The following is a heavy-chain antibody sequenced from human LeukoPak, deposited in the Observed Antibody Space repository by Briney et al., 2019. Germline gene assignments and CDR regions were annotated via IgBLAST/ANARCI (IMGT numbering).Heavy chain of an antibody. CDR3: ARDRACSNGVCSYFDY. V-gene: IGHV4-39*01. CDR2: SYYSGNT. Sequence: SETLSLTCTVSGGSISSSTYYWGWIRQPPGKGLEWIGNSYYSGNTYYNPSLKSRLTVSADTSKNQFSLKLSSVTAADTAVYYCARDRACSNGVCSYFDYWGQGILVTVSS. CDR1: GGSISSSTYY. D-gene: IGHD2-8*01. J-gene: IGHJ4*02.